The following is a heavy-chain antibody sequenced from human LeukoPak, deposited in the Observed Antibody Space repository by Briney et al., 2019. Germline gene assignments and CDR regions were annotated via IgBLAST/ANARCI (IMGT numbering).Heavy chain of an antibody. D-gene: IGHD1-26*01. CDR2: RSHDGSNK. J-gene: IGHJ3*02. CDR1: GFTFSSYA. CDR3: ARDPWLRAWELPHLLGAFDI. Sequence: PGRSLRLSCTAPGFTFSSYAIHWVRQAPRQGLEWVALRSHDGSNKYYADSVKGRFTISRDNSKNTLYLQMNSLRAEDTAVYYCARDPWLRAWELPHLLGAFDIWGQGTMVTVSS. V-gene: IGHV3-30*01.